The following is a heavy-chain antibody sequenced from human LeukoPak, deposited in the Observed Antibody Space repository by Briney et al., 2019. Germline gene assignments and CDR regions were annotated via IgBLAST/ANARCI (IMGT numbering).Heavy chain of an antibody. CDR3: ARTHYCHDSSGYCYAF. D-gene: IGHD3-22*01. V-gene: IGHV4-39*01. Sequence: SEPLSLTCTVSGGSINSHSYHWGWIRQPPGKGLEWIGSIYYSGSTYYNPSLKSRITISIDTSKIQFSVKVSSVTAADTAVCYCARTHYCHDSSGYCYAFWGQGTMVTVSS. CDR1: GGSINSHSYH. J-gene: IGHJ3*01. CDR2: IYYSGST.